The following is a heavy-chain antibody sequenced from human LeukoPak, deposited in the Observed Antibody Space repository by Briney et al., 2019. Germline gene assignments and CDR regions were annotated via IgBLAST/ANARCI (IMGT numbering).Heavy chain of an antibody. V-gene: IGHV4-30-2*01. Sequence: ASETLSLTCAVSGGFISSGGYSWGWIRQPPGKGLEWIGYIYHSGSTYYNPSLKSRFTISVDRSKNQFSLKLSSVTAADTAVYYCARGLGYCSSTSCSFQNYFDYWGQGTLVTVSS. CDR3: ARGLGYCSSTSCSFQNYFDY. D-gene: IGHD2-2*01. CDR2: IYHSGST. CDR1: GGFISSGGYS. J-gene: IGHJ4*02.